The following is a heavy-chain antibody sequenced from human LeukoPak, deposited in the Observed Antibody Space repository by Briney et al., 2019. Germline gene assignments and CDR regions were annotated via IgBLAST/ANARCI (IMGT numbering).Heavy chain of an antibody. CDR1: GGSISSYY. J-gene: IGHJ4*02. Sequence: SETQSLTCTVSGGSISSYYWSWIRQPPGKGLEWIGYIYYSGSTNYNPSLKSRVTISVDTSKNQFSLKLSSVTAADTAVYYCARVRDGYNLDYWGQGTLVTVSS. CDR3: ARVRDGYNLDY. CDR2: IYYSGST. V-gene: IGHV4-59*01. D-gene: IGHD5-24*01.